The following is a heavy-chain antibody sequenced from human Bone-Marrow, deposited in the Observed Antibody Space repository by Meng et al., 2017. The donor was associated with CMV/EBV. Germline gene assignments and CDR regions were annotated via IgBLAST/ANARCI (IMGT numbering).Heavy chain of an antibody. Sequence: GESLKISCAASGFTFSNAWMSWVRQAPGKGLEWVGRIKSKTDGGTTDYAAPVKGRFTISRDDSKNTLYLQMNSLKTEDTAVYYCTTPELRFLESHYYYYGMDVWGQGTTVTVSS. V-gene: IGHV3-15*01. D-gene: IGHD3-3*01. CDR1: GFTFSNAW. CDR2: IKSKTDGGTT. J-gene: IGHJ6*02. CDR3: TTPELRFLESHYYYYGMDV.